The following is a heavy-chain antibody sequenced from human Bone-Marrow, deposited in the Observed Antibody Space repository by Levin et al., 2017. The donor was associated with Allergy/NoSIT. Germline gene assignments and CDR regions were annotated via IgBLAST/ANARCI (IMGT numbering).Heavy chain of an antibody. CDR2: THFSGST. CDR1: GGSLSSGPYY. CDR3: ARLAGHTTRYYFDF. J-gene: IGHJ4*02. Sequence: SCSVSGGSLSSGPYYWAWIRQPPGKGPEWIATTHFSGSTLHNPSLKSRVAISMDASKNQLSLKLTSVTAADTGVYYCARLAGHTTRYYFDFWGQGTLVTVSS. D-gene: IGHD1-14*01. V-gene: IGHV4-39*01.